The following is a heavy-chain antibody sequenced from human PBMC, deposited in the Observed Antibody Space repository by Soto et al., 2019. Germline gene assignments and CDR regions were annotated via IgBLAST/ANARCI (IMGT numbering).Heavy chain of an antibody. V-gene: IGHV1-69*12. CDR2: IIPIFGTA. CDR3: ARVLRNDYSNPDAYYSYGMDV. Sequence: QVQLVQSGAEVKKPGSSVKVSCKASGGTFSSYAISWVRQAPGQGLEWMGGIIPIFGTANYAQKFQGRVTITAEESTRTAYMELSSLRSEDTAVYYCARVLRNDYSNPDAYYSYGMDVWGQGTTVTVSS. D-gene: IGHD4-4*01. J-gene: IGHJ6*02. CDR1: GGTFSSYA.